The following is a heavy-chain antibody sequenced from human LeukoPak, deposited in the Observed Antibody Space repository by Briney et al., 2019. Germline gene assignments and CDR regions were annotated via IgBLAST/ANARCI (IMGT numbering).Heavy chain of an antibody. CDR3: AREKTPNHHYDSSGYYFDY. Sequence: DPGGSLRLSCTASRFYFSTYDMNWVRQVPGKGLEWVSYISSSSSTIYYADSVKGRFTISRDNANNSVFLQMNSLRAEDTAVYYCAREKTPNHHYDSSGYYFDYWGQGTLVTVSS. CDR2: ISSSSSTI. CDR1: RFYFSTYD. V-gene: IGHV3-48*01. D-gene: IGHD3-22*01. J-gene: IGHJ4*02.